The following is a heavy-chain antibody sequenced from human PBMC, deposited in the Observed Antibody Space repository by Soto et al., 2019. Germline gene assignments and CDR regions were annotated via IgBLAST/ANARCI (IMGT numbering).Heavy chain of an antibody. V-gene: IGHV3-66*01. J-gene: IGHJ4*02. CDR2: IYSGGST. CDR1: GSTVSSLY. Sequence: WGSLRLSCAACGSTVSSLYLSCVRQAPGKGLEWVSVIYSGGSTYYADSVKGRFTISRDNSKNTLYLQVNSLRAEDSAVYYCANQRGGYDRDFDYWGQGTLVTVSS. CDR3: ANQRGGYDRDFDY. D-gene: IGHD5-12*01.